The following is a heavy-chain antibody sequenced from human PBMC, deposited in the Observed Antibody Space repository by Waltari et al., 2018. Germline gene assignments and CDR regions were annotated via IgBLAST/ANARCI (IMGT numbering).Heavy chain of an antibody. J-gene: IGHJ3*02. CDR1: GGSISSSNW. Sequence: QVQLQESGPGLVKPSGTLSLTCAVSGGSISSSNWWSWVRQPPGPGLEWIGSIYHSGSTYYNPSLKSRVTISVDTSKNQFSLKLSSVTAADTAVYYCARAHDYDSSGYNPTDAFDIWGQGTMVTVSS. D-gene: IGHD3-22*01. V-gene: IGHV4-4*02. CDR3: ARAHDYDSSGYNPTDAFDI. CDR2: IYHSGST.